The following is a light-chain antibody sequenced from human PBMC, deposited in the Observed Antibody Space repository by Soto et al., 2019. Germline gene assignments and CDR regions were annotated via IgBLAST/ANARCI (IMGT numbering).Light chain of an antibody. CDR3: QQYNSYGVT. Sequence: DIQMTQSPSTLSASVGDRVTITCRASQSISSWLAWYQQKPGKAPKLLIYDASSLESGVPSRFSGSGSGTEFTLTISSLQPDDFAAYYCQQYNSYGVTFGGGTKVEIK. CDR2: DAS. V-gene: IGKV1-5*01. J-gene: IGKJ4*01. CDR1: QSISSW.